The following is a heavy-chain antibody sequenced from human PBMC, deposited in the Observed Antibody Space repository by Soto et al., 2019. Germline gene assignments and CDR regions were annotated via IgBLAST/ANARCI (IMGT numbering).Heavy chain of an antibody. CDR1: GGSISSGGYY. J-gene: IGHJ5*02. D-gene: IGHD3-10*01. Sequence: NPSETLSLTCTVSGGSISSGGYYWSWIRQHPGKGLEWIGYIYYSGSTYYNPSLKSRVTISVDTSKNQFSLKLSSVTAADTAVYYCARVGVRGVIEKNWFDPWGQGTLVTVSS. CDR3: ARVGVRGVIEKNWFDP. V-gene: IGHV4-31*03. CDR2: IYYSGST.